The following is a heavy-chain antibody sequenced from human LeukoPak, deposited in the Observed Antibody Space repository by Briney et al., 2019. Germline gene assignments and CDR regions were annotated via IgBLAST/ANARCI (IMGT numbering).Heavy chain of an antibody. CDR2: INPNSGGT. D-gene: IGHD3-10*01. CDR3: ARGGSGVLLPRTGKYYFDY. Sequence: ASVKVSCKASGYTFTGHYMHWVRQAPGQGLEWMGWINPNSGGTNYAQKFQGRVTMTRDTSISTAYMELSRLRSDDTAVYYCARGGSGVLLPRTGKYYFDYWGQGTLVTVSS. J-gene: IGHJ4*02. CDR1: GYTFTGHY. V-gene: IGHV1-2*02.